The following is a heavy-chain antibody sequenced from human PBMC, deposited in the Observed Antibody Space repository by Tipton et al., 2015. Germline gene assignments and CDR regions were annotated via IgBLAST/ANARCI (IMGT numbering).Heavy chain of an antibody. V-gene: IGHV1-69*01. CDR2: IIPLFRTP. CDR3: ARFQRPIVITDAFAI. Sequence: QVQLVQSGAEVKKPGSSVNVSCKASGGTFSTYSVSWVRQAPGQGLEWMGGIIPLFRTPHYAHRFQDRLTITADESTSTAYMELSSLKSEDSAMYYCARFQRPIVITDAFAIWGQGTMVTVSS. J-gene: IGHJ3*02. D-gene: IGHD3-16*01. CDR1: GGTFSTYS.